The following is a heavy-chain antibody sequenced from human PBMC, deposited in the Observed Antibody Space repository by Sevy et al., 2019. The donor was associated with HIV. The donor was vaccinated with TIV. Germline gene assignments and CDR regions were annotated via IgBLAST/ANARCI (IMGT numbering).Heavy chain of an antibody. Sequence: SETLSLTCAVYGGSFSGYYWSWIRQPPGKGLEWIGEINHSGSTNYNPSLKSRVTISVDTSKNQFSLKLSSVTAADTAVYYWAGGFLGFSSYVWGSYRYYFDYWGQGTLVTVSS. J-gene: IGHJ4*02. D-gene: IGHD3-16*02. CDR1: GGSFSGYY. CDR3: AGGFLGFSSYVWGSYRYYFDY. CDR2: INHSGST. V-gene: IGHV4-34*01.